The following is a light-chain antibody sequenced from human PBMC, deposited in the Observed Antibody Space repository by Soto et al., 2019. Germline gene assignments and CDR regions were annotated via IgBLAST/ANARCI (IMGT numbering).Light chain of an antibody. Sequence: EIVRTQSPATLSVSPGGRATVACRASQSVSSNLAWYQQKPGQAPRLLIYDASNRATGIPDRFSGSGSGTDFTLTISRLEPEDFAVYYCQQYGSSGTFGQGTKVDIK. J-gene: IGKJ1*01. CDR3: QQYGSSGT. CDR1: QSVSSN. CDR2: DAS. V-gene: IGKV3-20*01.